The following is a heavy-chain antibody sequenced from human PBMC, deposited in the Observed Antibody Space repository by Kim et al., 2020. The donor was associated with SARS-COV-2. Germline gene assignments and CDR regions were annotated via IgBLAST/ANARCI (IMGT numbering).Heavy chain of an antibody. CDR2: IYYGGST. Sequence: SETLSLTCTVSGGSIHSGGYYWTWIRQLPGKGLEWIGHIYYGGSTYYNPSLKSRVTISVDTSKNQFSLKLTSLTAADTAVYYCARSKTDYGDFVFLNSWGQGSLVTVSS. J-gene: IGHJ5*02. D-gene: IGHD4-17*01. V-gene: IGHV4-31*03. CDR1: GGSIHSGGYY. CDR3: ARSKTDYGDFVFLNS.